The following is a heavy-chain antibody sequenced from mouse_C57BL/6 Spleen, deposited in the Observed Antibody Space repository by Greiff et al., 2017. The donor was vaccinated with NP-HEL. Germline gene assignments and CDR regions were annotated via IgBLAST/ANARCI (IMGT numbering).Heavy chain of an antibody. CDR1: GYTFTSYG. V-gene: IGHV1-81*01. J-gene: IGHJ4*01. Sequence: VQVVESGAELARPGASVKLSCKASGYTFTSYGISWVKQRTGQGLEWIGEIYPRSGNTYYNEKFKGKATLTADKSSSTAYMELRSLTSEDSAVYFCARRTTVVGYYYAMDYWGQGTSVTVSS. CDR2: IYPRSGNT. D-gene: IGHD1-1*01. CDR3: ARRTTVVGYYYAMDY.